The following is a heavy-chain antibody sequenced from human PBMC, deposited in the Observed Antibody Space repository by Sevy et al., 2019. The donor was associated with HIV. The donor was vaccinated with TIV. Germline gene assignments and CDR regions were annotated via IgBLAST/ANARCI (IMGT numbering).Heavy chain of an antibody. V-gene: IGHV1-24*01. CDR3: ATTKDYYESSGYPLDY. Sequence: ASVKVSCKVSRYTLTEFSMHWVRQAPGKGLEWMGTFDPEDGQTIYAQKFQGRVTMTEDTSTDTAYMELSSLRSEDTAMYYCATTKDYYESSGYPLDYWGQEPWSPSPQ. D-gene: IGHD3-22*01. CDR1: RYTLTEFS. J-gene: IGHJ4*01. CDR2: FDPEDGQT.